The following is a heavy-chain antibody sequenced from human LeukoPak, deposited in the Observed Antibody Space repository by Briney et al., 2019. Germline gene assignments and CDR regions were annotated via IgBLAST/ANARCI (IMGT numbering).Heavy chain of an antibody. V-gene: IGHV4-4*07. J-gene: IGHJ4*02. Sequence: PSETLSLTCTVSGGSISSYYWSWIRQPAGKGLEWIGRIFTTRSTNYNPSLKSRVTMSVDTSKNQFSLKLSSVTAADTAVYYCARVGLTYYYDSSGYYPVDYFDYWGQGTLVTVSS. CDR2: IFTTRST. CDR3: ARVGLTYYYDSSGYYPVDYFDY. CDR1: GGSISSYY. D-gene: IGHD3-22*01.